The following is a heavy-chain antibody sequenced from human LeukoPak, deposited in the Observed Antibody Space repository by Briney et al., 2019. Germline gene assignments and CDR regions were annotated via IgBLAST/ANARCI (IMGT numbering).Heavy chain of an antibody. CDR1: GFTFSSYS. D-gene: IGHD3-10*01. CDR2: INSDGSST. Sequence: GGSLRLSCAASGFTFSSYSMNWVRQAPGKGLVWVSRINSDGSSTSYADSVKGRFTISRDNAKNTLYLQMNSLRAEDTAVYYCALRSRGDAFDIWGQGTMVTVSS. CDR3: ALRSRGDAFDI. V-gene: IGHV3-74*01. J-gene: IGHJ3*02.